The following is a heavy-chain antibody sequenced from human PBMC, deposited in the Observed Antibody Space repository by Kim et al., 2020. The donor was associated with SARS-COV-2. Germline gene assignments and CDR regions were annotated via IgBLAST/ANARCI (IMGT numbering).Heavy chain of an antibody. Sequence: GGSLRLSCAASGFTFSDYYMSWIRQAPGKGLEWVSYISSSGSTIYYADSVKGRFTISRDNAKNSLYLQMNSLRAEDTAVYYCARVRKILEWLSGGYYFDYWGQGTLVTVSS. V-gene: IGHV3-11*01. D-gene: IGHD3-3*01. CDR3: ARVRKILEWLSGGYYFDY. J-gene: IGHJ4*02. CDR1: GFTFSDYY. CDR2: ISSSGSTI.